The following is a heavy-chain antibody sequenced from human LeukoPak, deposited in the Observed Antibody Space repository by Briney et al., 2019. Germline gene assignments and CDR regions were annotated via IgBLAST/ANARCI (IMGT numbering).Heavy chain of an antibody. Sequence: PGGTLRLSCVASGISVSGTFMSWVRQAPGKGLEWVSTMYSGGATHYADSVKGRYSDSRENVENTLDLQMDKLSGEDTAVYYCARIVTFELDYWGQGTPVLVSS. CDR2: MYSGGAT. J-gene: IGHJ4*02. CDR3: ARIVTFELDY. D-gene: IGHD3-10*01. CDR1: GISVSGTF. V-gene: IGHV3-53*01.